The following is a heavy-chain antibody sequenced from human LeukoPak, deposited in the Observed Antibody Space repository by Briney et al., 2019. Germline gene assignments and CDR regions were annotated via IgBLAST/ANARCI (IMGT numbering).Heavy chain of an antibody. D-gene: IGHD6-13*01. CDR3: AKDLSAAGGTTNWGGFYYYYYYGMDV. Sequence: GRSLRLSCAASGFTFSSYGMHWVRQAPGKGLEWVAVISYDGSNKYYADSVKGRFTISRDNSKDTLYLQMNSLRAEDTAVYYCAKDLSAAGGTTNWGGFYYYYYYGMDVRGQGTTVTVSS. CDR2: ISYDGSNK. CDR1: GFTFSSYG. J-gene: IGHJ6*02. V-gene: IGHV3-30*18.